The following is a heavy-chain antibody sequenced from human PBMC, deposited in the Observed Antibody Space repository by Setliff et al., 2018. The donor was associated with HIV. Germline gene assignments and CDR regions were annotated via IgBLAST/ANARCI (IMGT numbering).Heavy chain of an antibody. CDR2: IYHSGST. D-gene: IGHD2-2*01. J-gene: IGHJ6*03. Sequence: PSETLSLTCAVSGGSISSSNWWSWVRQPPGKGLEWIGEIYHSGSTNYNPSLKSRVTISVDTSKNQFFLKLSSVTAADTAVYYCVRGYCSSTTCYDDYYYMDVWGKGSTVTVSS. CDR3: VRGYCSSTTCYDDYYYMDV. V-gene: IGHV4-4*02. CDR1: GGSISSSNW.